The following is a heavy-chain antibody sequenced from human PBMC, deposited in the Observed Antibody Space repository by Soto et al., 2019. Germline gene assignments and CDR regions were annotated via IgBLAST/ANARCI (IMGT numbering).Heavy chain of an antibody. V-gene: IGHV1-69*13. Sequence: SVKVSCKASGGTFSSYAISWVRQAPGQGLEWMGGIIPIFGTANYAQKFQGRVTITADESTSTAYMELSSLRSEDTAVYYCASGEGVDIVATYYGMDVWGQGTTVTSP. CDR3: ASGEGVDIVATYYGMDV. D-gene: IGHD5-12*01. CDR2: IIPIFGTA. J-gene: IGHJ6*02. CDR1: GGTFSSYA.